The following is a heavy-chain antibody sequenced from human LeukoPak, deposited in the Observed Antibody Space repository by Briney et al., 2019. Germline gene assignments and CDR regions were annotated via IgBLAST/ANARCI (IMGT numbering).Heavy chain of an antibody. CDR2: IGGGGVDT. CDR3: AKRGESCSSTNCLKYYFDY. CDR1: GFTFSSFA. Sequence: GGSLRLSCAASGFTFSSFAMSWVRQAPGKGLEWVSAIGGGGVDTYYADSVKGRFTISRDNSKNTLYLQMNSLRAEDTAVYYCAKRGESCSSTNCLKYYFDYSGQGTLVTVSS. D-gene: IGHD2-2*01. J-gene: IGHJ4*02. V-gene: IGHV3-23*01.